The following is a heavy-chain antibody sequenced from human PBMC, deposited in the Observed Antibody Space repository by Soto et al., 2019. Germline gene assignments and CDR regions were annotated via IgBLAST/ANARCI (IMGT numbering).Heavy chain of an antibody. CDR2: ISSSGSTI. D-gene: IGHD4-17*01. Sequence: QVQLVESGGGLVKPGGSLRLSYAASGFAFSDPYMSWIRQAPGKGLEWISYISSSGSTIYYADSVKGRFTISRDNAKKSLYLQMDSLTADDTAVYYCARGGASVTTPFDYWGQGTQVTVSS. J-gene: IGHJ4*02. CDR3: ARGGASVTTPFDY. V-gene: IGHV3-11*01. CDR1: GFAFSDPY.